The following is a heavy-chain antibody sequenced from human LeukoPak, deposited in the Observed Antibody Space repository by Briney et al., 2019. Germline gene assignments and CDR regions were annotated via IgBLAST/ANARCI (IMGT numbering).Heavy chain of an antibody. CDR3: ARVLAFRYSSGWYVDY. Sequence: SETLSPTCTVSGYSISSGYYWGWIRQPPGKGLEWIGEINHSGSTNYNPSLMSRVTISVDTSKNQFSLKLSSVTAADTAVYYCARVLAFRYSSGWYVDYWGQGTLVTVSS. V-gene: IGHV4-38-2*02. D-gene: IGHD6-19*01. J-gene: IGHJ4*02. CDR2: INHSGST. CDR1: GYSISSGYY.